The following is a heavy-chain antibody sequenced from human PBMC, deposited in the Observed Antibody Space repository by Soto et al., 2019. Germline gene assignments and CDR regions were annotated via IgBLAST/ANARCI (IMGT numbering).Heavy chain of an antibody. Sequence: EVQLVESGGGLVQPGGSLRLSCAASGFTFSSYSMNWVRQAPGKGLEWVSYISSSSSTIYYADSVKGRFTISRDNAKNSLYVQMNSLSAEDTAVYYCARDILTGFLAFDIWGQGTMVTVSS. CDR2: ISSSSSTI. CDR1: GFTFSSYS. D-gene: IGHD3-9*01. V-gene: IGHV3-48*01. CDR3: ARDILTGFLAFDI. J-gene: IGHJ3*02.